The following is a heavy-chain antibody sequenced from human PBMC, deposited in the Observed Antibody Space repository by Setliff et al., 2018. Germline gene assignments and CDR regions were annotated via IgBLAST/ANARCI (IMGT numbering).Heavy chain of an antibody. Sequence: VSCKASGYTFTTYYMHWVRQAPGQGLEWMGWITNYNGKTDYAQKFQDRVILTTDTSTNTAYMELRNLRPDDKAIYYCATRTPVTFSGVVTTVWGQGSLVTVSS. D-gene: IGHD3-3*01. V-gene: IGHV1-18*04. CDR1: GYTFTTYY. J-gene: IGHJ4*02. CDR3: ATRTPVTFSGVVTTV. CDR2: ITNYNGKT.